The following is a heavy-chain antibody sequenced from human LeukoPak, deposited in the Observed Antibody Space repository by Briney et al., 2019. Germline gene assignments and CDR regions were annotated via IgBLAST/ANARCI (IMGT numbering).Heavy chain of an antibody. D-gene: IGHD2-15*01. V-gene: IGHV3-30*04. CDR3: AKAKGGGSCYAQRRPPGCWYFDL. J-gene: IGHJ2*01. CDR2: ISYDGSNK. Sequence: GRSLRLSCAASGFTFSSYAMHWVRQAPGKGLEWVAVISYDGSNKYYADSVKGRFTISRDNSKNTLYLQMNSLRAEDTAVYYCAKAKGGGSCYAQRRPPGCWYFDLWGRGTLVTVSS. CDR1: GFTFSSYA.